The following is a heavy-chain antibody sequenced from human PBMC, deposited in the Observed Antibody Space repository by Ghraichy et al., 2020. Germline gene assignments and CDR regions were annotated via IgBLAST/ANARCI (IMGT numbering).Heavy chain of an antibody. Sequence: SETLTLTCAVYGGSFSGYYWSWIRQPPGKGLEWIGEINHSGSTNYNPSLKSRVTISVDTSKNQFSLKLSSVTAADTAVYYCARVYFWGSYRYRYLGFDYWGQGTLVTVSS. CDR3: ARVYFWGSYRYRYLGFDY. J-gene: IGHJ4*02. V-gene: IGHV4-34*01. D-gene: IGHD3-16*02. CDR1: GGSFSGYY. CDR2: INHSGST.